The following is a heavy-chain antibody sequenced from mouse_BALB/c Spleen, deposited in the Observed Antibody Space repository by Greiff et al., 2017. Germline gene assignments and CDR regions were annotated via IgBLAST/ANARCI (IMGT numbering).Heavy chain of an antibody. CDR2: INPDSSTI. V-gene: IGHV4-1*02. Sequence: EVKLMESGGGLVQPGGSLKLSCAASGFDFSRYWMSWVRQAPGKGLEWIGEINPDSSTINYTPALKDKFIISRDNAKNTLYLQMSKVRSEDTALYYCARYYYGSVYAMDYWGQGTSVTVSS. CDR1: GFDFSRYW. CDR3: ARYYYGSVYAMDY. J-gene: IGHJ4*01. D-gene: IGHD1-1*01.